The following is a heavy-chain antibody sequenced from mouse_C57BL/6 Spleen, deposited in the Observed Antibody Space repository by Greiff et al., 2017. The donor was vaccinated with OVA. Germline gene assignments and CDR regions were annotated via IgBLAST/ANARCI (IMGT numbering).Heavy chain of an antibody. Sequence: VQLQQSGAELVRPGASVTLSCKASGYTFTDYEMHWVKQTPVHGLEWIGAIDPETGGTAYNQKFKGKAILTADKSSSTAYMELRSLTSEDSAVYYCTMVTTVYYYAMDYWGQGTSVTVSS. CDR1: GYTFTDYE. CDR2: IDPETGGT. J-gene: IGHJ4*01. V-gene: IGHV1-15*01. D-gene: IGHD2-1*01. CDR3: TMVTTVYYYAMDY.